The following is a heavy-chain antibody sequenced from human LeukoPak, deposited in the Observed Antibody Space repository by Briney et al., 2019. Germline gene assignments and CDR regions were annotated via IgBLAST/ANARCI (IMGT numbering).Heavy chain of an antibody. CDR3: ARVGAKGGWYFDL. V-gene: IGHV3-21*01. J-gene: IGHJ2*01. Sequence: GGSLRLSCAASGFTFSTYSMNWVRQAPGKGLEWGSSISSSSSYIYYADSVKGRFTISRDNAKNSLYLQMNSLRAEDTAVYYCARVGAKGGWYFDLWGRGTLVTVSS. CDR1: GFTFSTYS. CDR2: ISSSSSYI. D-gene: IGHD3-10*01.